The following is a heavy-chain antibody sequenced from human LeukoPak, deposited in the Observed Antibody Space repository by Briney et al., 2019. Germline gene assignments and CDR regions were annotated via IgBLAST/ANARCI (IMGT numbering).Heavy chain of an antibody. Sequence: TSETLSLTCTVSGGSISSYYWSWIRQPAGKGLEWIGRIYTSGSTNYNPSLKSRVTMSVDTSKNQFSLKLSSVTAADTAVYYWARGTRREGKNYLGAPAGGTYYFDYWGQGTLVTVSS. CDR1: GGSISSYY. CDR2: IYTSGST. D-gene: IGHD5-24*01. CDR3: ARGTRREGKNYLGAPAGGTYYFDY. V-gene: IGHV4-4*07. J-gene: IGHJ4*02.